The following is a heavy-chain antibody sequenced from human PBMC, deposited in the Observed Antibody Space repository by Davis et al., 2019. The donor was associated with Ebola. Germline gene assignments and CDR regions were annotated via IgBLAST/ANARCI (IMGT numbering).Heavy chain of an antibody. CDR1: GYNFATYW. CDR3: ARGTSLARNFDY. CDR2: IYPGDSDT. Sequence: PGGSLRLSCQTSGYNFATYWIGWVRQLPGKGLEWMGIIYPGDSDTRYSPSFQGQVTISADESISTAYLQWSSLKASDTAMYYCARGTSLARNFDYWGQGTLVTVSS. V-gene: IGHV5-51*01. J-gene: IGHJ4*02. D-gene: IGHD3-3*02.